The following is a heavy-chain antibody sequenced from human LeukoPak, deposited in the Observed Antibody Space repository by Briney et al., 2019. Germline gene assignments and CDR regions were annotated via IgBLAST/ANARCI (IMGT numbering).Heavy chain of an antibody. CDR1: GYTFTSYG. Sequence: AASVKVSCKASGYTFTSYGISWVRQAPGQGPEWMGWISAYNGNTNYAQKLQGRVTMTTDTSTSTAYMELRSLRSDDTAVYYCARDDPLGATTNRWFDPWGQGTLVTVSS. J-gene: IGHJ5*02. CDR2: ISAYNGNT. V-gene: IGHV1-18*01. CDR3: ARDDPLGATTNRWFDP. D-gene: IGHD1-26*01.